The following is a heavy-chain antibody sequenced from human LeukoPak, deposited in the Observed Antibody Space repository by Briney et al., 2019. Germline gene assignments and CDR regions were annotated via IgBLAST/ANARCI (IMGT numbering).Heavy chain of an antibody. CDR2: INPNSGGT. V-gene: IGHV1-2*06. J-gene: IGHJ4*02. CDR3: ARVEIAVAGHFDY. CDR1: GYTFTGYY. D-gene: IGHD6-19*01. Sequence: ASVKVSCKASGYTFTGYYMHWVRQAPGQGLEWMGRINPNSGGTNYAQKFQGRVTMTRDTSISTAYMELSRLRSDDTAVYYCARVEIAVAGHFDYWGQGTLVTVSS.